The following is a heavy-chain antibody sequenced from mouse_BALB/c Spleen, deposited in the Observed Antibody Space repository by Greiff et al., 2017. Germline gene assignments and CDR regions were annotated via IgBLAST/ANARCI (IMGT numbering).Heavy chain of an antibody. V-gene: IGHV5-6-4*01. J-gene: IGHJ4*01. CDR2: ISSGGSYT. CDR3: TRDRFPYYAMDY. Sequence: EVQLVESGGGLVKPGGSLKLSCAASGFTFSSYTMSWVRQTPEKRLEWVATISSGGSYTYYPDSVKGRFTISRDNAKNTLYLQMSSLKSEDTAMYYCTRDRFPYYAMDYWGQGTSVTVSS. CDR1: GFTFSSYT.